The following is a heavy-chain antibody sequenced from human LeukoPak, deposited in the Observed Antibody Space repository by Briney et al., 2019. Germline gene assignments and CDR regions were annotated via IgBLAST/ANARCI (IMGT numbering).Heavy chain of an antibody. V-gene: IGHV3-30*02. CDR3: AKGGRTSYWYFDL. CDR2: IRYDGSNK. J-gene: IGHJ2*01. Sequence: GGSLRLSCAASGFTFSSYGMHWVRQAPGKGLEWVAFIRYDGSNKYYADSVKGRFTISRDNSKNTLYLQMNSLRAEDTAVYYCAKGGRTSYWYFDLWGRGTLVTVSS. D-gene: IGHD2-15*01. CDR1: GFTFSSYG.